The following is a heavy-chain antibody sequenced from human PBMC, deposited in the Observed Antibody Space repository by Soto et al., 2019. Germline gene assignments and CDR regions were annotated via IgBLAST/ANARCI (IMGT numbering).Heavy chain of an antibody. J-gene: IGHJ5*02. V-gene: IGHV5-51*01. CDR2: IYPGDSDT. CDR1: GYRFTIYW. Sequence: ESLKIYCKGSGYRFTIYWISWVRQMPGKGLEWMGIIYPGDSDTRYSPSFQGQVTIPADKSISTAYLQGSSLKASDTAMYYCWRSHSNYTDWFYPWGQGTRVPASS. D-gene: IGHD4-4*01. CDR3: WRSHSNYTDWFYP.